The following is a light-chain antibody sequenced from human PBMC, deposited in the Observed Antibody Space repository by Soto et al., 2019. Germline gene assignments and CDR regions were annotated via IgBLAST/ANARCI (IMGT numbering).Light chain of an antibody. J-gene: IGKJ1*01. Sequence: DIQMTQSPSTLSASVGDRVTITFRASQGISGLLAWYQQKPGKAPKLLIYDASSLESGVPSRFSGSGSGTEFTLTISSLQPDDFATYYCQQYNSYRTFGQGTKVDIK. CDR2: DAS. CDR1: QGISGL. CDR3: QQYNSYRT. V-gene: IGKV1-5*01.